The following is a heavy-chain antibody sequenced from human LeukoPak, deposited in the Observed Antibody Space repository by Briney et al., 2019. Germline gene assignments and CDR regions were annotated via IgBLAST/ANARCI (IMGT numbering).Heavy chain of an antibody. D-gene: IGHD2-15*01. CDR2: ISGSGGST. CDR3: AKDSISLGYCSGGSCQGRAV. J-gene: IGHJ6*02. V-gene: IGHV3-23*01. Sequence: TGGSLRLSCAASGFTFSSYAMSWVRQAPGKGLEWVSAISGSGGSTYYADSVKGRFTISRDNSKNTLYLQMNSLRAEDTAVYYCAKDSISLGYCSGGSCQGRAVWGQGTTVTVSS. CDR1: GFTFSSYA.